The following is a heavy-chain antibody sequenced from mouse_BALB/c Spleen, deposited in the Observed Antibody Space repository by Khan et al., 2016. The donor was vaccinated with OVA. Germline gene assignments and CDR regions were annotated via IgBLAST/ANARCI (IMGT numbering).Heavy chain of an antibody. Sequence: QVQLQQSGGDLMKPGASVKISCKATGYTFSSYWIEWVKQRPGHGLEWIGQIFPGSVSITYNEKFKGKATFTADKSSNTAYMQLSSLTSEDSAVYYGARGGYGGFAFWGQGTLVTVSA. CDR2: IFPGSVSI. V-gene: IGHV1-9*01. CDR3: ARGGYGGFAF. J-gene: IGHJ3*01. D-gene: IGHD2-2*01. CDR1: GYTFSSYW.